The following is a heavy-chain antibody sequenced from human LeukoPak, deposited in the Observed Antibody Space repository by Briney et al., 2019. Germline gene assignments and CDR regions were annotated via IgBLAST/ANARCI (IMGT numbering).Heavy chain of an antibody. V-gene: IGHV1-8*01. CDR3: ASSYDSSEREDAFDI. D-gene: IGHD3-22*01. Sequence: GPVKVSCKTSGYTFTSYDINWVRQATGQGLEWMGWVNPNSGNTGYAQKFQGRVTMTRNTSISTAYMELSRLRSEDTAVYYCASSYDSSEREDAFDIWGQGTMVTVS. CDR1: GYTFTSYD. CDR2: VNPNSGNT. J-gene: IGHJ3*02.